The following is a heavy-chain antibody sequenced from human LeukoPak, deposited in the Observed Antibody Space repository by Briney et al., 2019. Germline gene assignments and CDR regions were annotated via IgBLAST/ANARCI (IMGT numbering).Heavy chain of an antibody. V-gene: IGHV3-7*01. CDR1: GFTFTKHW. CDR2: IREDGNER. CDR3: VREGGSDWYSGWFDP. D-gene: IGHD6-19*01. Sequence: PGGSLRLSCVATGFTFTKHWMSWVRQSRGKGLECVAKIREDGNERHYVDSVKGRFTISRDNARNSLYLQMNNVRVDDTAVYYCVREGGSDWYSGWFDPWGQGTLVTVSS. J-gene: IGHJ5*02.